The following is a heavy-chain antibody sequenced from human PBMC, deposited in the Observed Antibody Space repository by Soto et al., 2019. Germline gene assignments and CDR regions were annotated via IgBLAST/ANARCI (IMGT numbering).Heavy chain of an antibody. D-gene: IGHD6-19*01. CDR1: VDSVSSNSAA. J-gene: IGHJ6*02. CDR2: TYYRSKWYN. Sequence: PSQTLSLTCAMSVDSVSSNSAAWNWISQSPSRGLEWLGKTYYRSKWYNEYAESVKGRITINPDTSKNQFSLQLNSVTPEDTAVYYCTRTRGTSGWDDYSYFGMDVWGQGTTVTVSS. V-gene: IGHV6-1*01. CDR3: TRTRGTSGWDDYSYFGMDV.